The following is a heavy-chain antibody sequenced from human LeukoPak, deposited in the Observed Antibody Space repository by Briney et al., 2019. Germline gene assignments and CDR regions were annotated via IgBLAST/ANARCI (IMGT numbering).Heavy chain of an antibody. CDR3: ARPARFDAFDI. CDR1: GFTFSSYG. D-gene: IGHD3-16*01. Sequence: PGGSLRLSCAASGFTFSSYGMHWVRQAPGKGLEWVAVIWYDGSNKYYADSVKGRFTISRDNSKNTLYLQMNSLRAEDTAVYYCARPARFDAFDIWGQGTMVTVSS. CDR2: IWYDGSNK. V-gene: IGHV3-33*01. J-gene: IGHJ3*02.